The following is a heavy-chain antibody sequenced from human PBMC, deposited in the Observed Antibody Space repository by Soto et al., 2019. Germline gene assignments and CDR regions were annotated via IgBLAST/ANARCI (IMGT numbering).Heavy chain of an antibody. V-gene: IGHV4-31*03. J-gene: IGHJ4*02. Sequence: QVQLQESGPGLVKPSQTLSLTCTVSGGSISSGGYYWSWIRQHPGKGLEWIGYIYYSGSTYYNPSLKCRVTISGDTSNNQFSLKLSSVTAADTAVYYCARSPYGDYAFDYWGQGTLVTVSS. D-gene: IGHD4-17*01. CDR3: ARSPYGDYAFDY. CDR2: IYYSGST. CDR1: GGSISSGGYY.